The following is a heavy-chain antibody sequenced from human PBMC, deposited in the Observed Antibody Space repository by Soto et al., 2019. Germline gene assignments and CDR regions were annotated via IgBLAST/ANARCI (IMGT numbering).Heavy chain of an antibody. CDR2: IIPMLGTP. V-gene: IGHV1-69*06. CDR1: GGTFSSFA. CDR3: SRALLFGSSSQSRWSFDL. D-gene: IGHD1-26*01. J-gene: IGHJ2*01. Sequence: QVQLVQSGAEVKKPGSSVKVSCKASGGTFSSFAIHWVRKAPGQGLQWMGGIIPMLGTPNYAQTIQGRVSITADKSTSTVYMELSSLRADHSAVYFCSRALLFGSSSQSRWSFDLWGRGTLVSVSS.